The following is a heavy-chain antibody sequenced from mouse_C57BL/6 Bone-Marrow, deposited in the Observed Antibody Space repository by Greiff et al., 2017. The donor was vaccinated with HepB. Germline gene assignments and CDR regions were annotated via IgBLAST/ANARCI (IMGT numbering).Heavy chain of an antibody. D-gene: IGHD2-2*01. CDR2: IDPSDSYT. J-gene: IGHJ3*01. CDR3: AVWLRKAY. V-gene: IGHV1-69*01. Sequence: QVQLKQPGAELVMPGASVKLSCKASGYTFTSYWMHWVKQRPGQGLEWIGEIDPSDSYTNYKQKFKGKSTLTVDKSSSTAYMQLSSLTSEDSAVYYCAVWLRKAYWGQGTLVTVSA. CDR1: GYTFTSYW.